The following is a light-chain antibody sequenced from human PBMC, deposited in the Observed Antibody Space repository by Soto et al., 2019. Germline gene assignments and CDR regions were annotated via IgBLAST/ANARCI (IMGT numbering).Light chain of an antibody. J-gene: IGLJ3*02. Sequence: QSALTQPASVSGSPGQSITISCTGTSSDVGSYNYVSWYQQYPGKAPKLMIYDVSNRPSGVSYRFSGSKSGNKASLTISGLQAEDEGDYYCSSYTTSSTHVVFGGGTKLTVL. CDR1: SSDVGSYNY. V-gene: IGLV2-14*01. CDR2: DVS. CDR3: SSYTTSSTHVV.